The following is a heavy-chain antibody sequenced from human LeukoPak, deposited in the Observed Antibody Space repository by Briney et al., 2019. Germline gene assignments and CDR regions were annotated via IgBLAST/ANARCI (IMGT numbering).Heavy chain of an antibody. Sequence: SETLSLTCAVYGGSFSGYYWNWIRQPPGKGLEWIGENNHSGSTKYSPSLKRRVTISVDTSKNQFSLKLSSVTAADTAVYYCARDWGVSARPGYMDVWGKGTTVTVSS. CDR3: ARDWGVSARPGYMDV. CDR2: NNHSGST. D-gene: IGHD6-6*01. V-gene: IGHV4-34*01. J-gene: IGHJ6*03. CDR1: GGSFSGYY.